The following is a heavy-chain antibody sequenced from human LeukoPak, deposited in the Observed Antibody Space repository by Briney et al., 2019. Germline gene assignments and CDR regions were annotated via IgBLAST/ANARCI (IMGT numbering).Heavy chain of an antibody. Sequence: GGSLLLSFAASGCTFSIYAMSWVHQAPGKGLEWVSGISGSGGTTYYADSVKGRFTISRDNSKNTLYLQMNSLRAEDPAVYYCARDSPEYSSGWPYYYYYYMDVWGKGTTVTISS. CDR3: ARDSPEYSSGWPYYYYYYMDV. CDR2: ISGSGGTT. CDR1: GCTFSIYA. V-gene: IGHV3-23*01. D-gene: IGHD6-19*01. J-gene: IGHJ6*03.